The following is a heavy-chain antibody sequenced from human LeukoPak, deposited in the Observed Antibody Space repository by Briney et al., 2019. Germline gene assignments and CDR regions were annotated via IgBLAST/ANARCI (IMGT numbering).Heavy chain of an antibody. J-gene: IGHJ4*02. V-gene: IGHV4-59*01. Sequence: SETLSLTCTVSGGSISTYYWSWIWQPPGKGLEWIGYIYYSGSTNYNPSLKSRVTISVDTSKNQFSLKLSSVIAADTAVYYCARDTSYLDYWGQGTLVTVSS. CDR1: GGSISTYY. D-gene: IGHD2/OR15-2a*01. CDR3: ARDTSYLDY. CDR2: IYYSGST.